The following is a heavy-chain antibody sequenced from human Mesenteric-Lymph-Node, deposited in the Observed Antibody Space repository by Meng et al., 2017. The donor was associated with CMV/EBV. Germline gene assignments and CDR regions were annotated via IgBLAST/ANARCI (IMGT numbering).Heavy chain of an antibody. CDR3: ARAGYSVYDWAVGSKEFDY. Sequence: FCAYYMFTVRQAPGRGLRWVGGMNPDCVGRNYGQKFQGSVTMTRDTSISTAYMELSRLRSDDTAVYYCARAGYSVYDWAVGSKEFDYWGQGTLVTVSS. D-gene: IGHD5/OR15-5a*01. CDR1: FCAYY. V-gene: IGHV1-2*04. J-gene: IGHJ4*02. CDR2: MNPDCVGR.